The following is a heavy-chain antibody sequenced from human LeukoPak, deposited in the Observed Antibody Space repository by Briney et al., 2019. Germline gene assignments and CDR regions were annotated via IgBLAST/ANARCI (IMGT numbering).Heavy chain of an antibody. J-gene: IGHJ5*02. V-gene: IGHV4-39*07. D-gene: IGHD2-2*01. Sequence: SETLSLTCTVSGGSISSSSYYWGWIRQPPGKGLEWIGSIYYSGSTYYNPSLKSRVTISVDTSKNQFSLKLSSVTAADTAVYYCARDGVVVPSWFDPWGQGTLVTVSS. CDR3: ARDGVVVPSWFDP. CDR2: IYYSGST. CDR1: GGSISSSSYY.